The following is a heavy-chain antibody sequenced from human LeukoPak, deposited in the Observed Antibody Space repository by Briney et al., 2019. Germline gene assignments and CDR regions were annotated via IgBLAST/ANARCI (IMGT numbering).Heavy chain of an antibody. CDR1: GYTFTSYD. CDR2: VNPNSGNT. J-gene: IGHJ6*03. CDR3: ARGLRASSGWFHNYYYYYMDV. V-gene: IGHV1-8*01. Sequence: ASVKVSCKASGYTFTSYDINWVRQATGQGLEWMGWVNPNSGNTGYAQKFQGRVTMTRNTSISTAYMELSSLRSEDMAVYYCARGLRASSGWFHNYYYYYMDVWGKGTTVTVSS. D-gene: IGHD6-19*01.